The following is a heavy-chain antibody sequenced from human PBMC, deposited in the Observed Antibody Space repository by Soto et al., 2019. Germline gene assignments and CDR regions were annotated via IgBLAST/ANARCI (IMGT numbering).Heavy chain of an antibody. V-gene: IGHV3-48*01. CDR1: GFTFSSYS. Sequence: PGGSLRLSCAASGFTFSSYSMNWVRQTPGKGLEWVSYISSSSSTIYYADSVKGRFTISRDNAKNSLYLQMNSLRAEDTAVYYCARASDLVYFDPWGQGTLVTVSS. J-gene: IGHJ5*02. CDR2: ISSSSSTI. CDR3: ARASDLVYFDP.